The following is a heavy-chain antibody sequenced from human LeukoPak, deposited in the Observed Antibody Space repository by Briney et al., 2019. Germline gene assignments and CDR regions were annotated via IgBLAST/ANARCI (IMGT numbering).Heavy chain of an antibody. J-gene: IGHJ6*03. CDR1: GGSFSGYY. CDR2: INHSGST. V-gene: IGHV4-34*01. Sequence: SETLSLTCAVYGGSFSGYYWSWIRQPPGKGLEWIGEINHSGSTKYNPSLKSRVTISVDTSKNQFSLKQSSVTAADTAVYYCARIQGTYCSSTSCYSSSPTRYYYYYYYMDVWGKGTTVTVSS. D-gene: IGHD2-2*02. CDR3: ARIQGTYCSSTSCYSSSPTRYYYYYYYMDV.